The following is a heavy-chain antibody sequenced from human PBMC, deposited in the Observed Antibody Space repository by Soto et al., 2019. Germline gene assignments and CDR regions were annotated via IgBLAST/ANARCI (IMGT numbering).Heavy chain of an antibody. CDR1: GFTFSSYA. D-gene: IGHD1-1*01. J-gene: IGHJ4*02. Sequence: GGSLRLSCAASGFTFSSYAMHWFRQAPGKGLEWVAVISYDGSNKYYADSVKGRFTISRDNSQNTLYLQMNSLRTEDTAIYYCAKETIQVGGPNYFDYWGQGALVTVS. CDR3: AKETIQVGGPNYFDY. CDR2: ISYDGSNK. V-gene: IGHV3-30-3*02.